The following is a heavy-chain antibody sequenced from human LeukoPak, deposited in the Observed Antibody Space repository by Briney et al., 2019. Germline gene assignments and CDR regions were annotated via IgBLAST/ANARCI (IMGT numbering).Heavy chain of an antibody. CDR2: IKSTGDTT. Sequence: ASVQVSCKTCGYTFTSYHMHWVRQAPGQGLEWVAIIKSTGDTTVYAQKFQGRVTVTRDTSTSTVYMDLSSLSSEDTAVYYCVREDAHTYYFDFWGPGTLVTVFS. J-gene: IGHJ4*02. CDR1: GYTFTSYH. CDR3: VREDAHTYYFDF. V-gene: IGHV1-46*01. D-gene: IGHD2-2*01.